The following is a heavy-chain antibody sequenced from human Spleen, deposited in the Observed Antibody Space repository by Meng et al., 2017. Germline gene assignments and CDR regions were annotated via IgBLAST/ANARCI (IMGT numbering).Heavy chain of an antibody. CDR2: INHGGVT. D-gene: IGHD1-1*01. J-gene: IGHJ6*02. CDR3: ARSYQDLDLKYYFYYYVMAV. Sequence: SETLSLTCAVYGGSFSGYSWTWIRQPPGKGLEWIGEINHGGVTKCTPSLKSRVTISLDTSKNQFSLKLNSVTAADTAVYYCARSYQDLDLKYYFYYYVMAVWGQGTTVTVYS. V-gene: IGHV4-34*01. CDR1: GGSFSGYS.